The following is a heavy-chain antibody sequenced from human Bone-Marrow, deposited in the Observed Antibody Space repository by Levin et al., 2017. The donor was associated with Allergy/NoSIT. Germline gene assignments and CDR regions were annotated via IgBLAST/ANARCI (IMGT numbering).Heavy chain of an antibody. CDR2: ITWNSGSI. J-gene: IGHJ4*02. D-gene: IGHD6-19*01. CDR1: GFTFDVYA. V-gene: IGHV3-9*01. Sequence: PGGSLRLSCAASGFTFDVYAMHWVRQAPGKGLEWVSGITWNSGSIGYADSVKGRFTISRDNANKSLYLQMNSLRSEDTALFFCVKDLAVNGKAMAGDYWGQGTLVTVSS. CDR3: VKDLAVNGKAMAGDY.